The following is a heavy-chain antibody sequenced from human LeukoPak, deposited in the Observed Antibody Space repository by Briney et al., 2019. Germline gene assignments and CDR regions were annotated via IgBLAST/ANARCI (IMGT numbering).Heavy chain of an antibody. D-gene: IGHD6-6*01. CDR2: ISSSGSTI. CDR3: ARAAPSSSPTFDY. J-gene: IGHJ4*02. Sequence: PGGSLRLSCAASGFTFSDYYMSWIRQAPGKGLEWVSYISSSGSTIYYADSVKGRFTISRDNAKNSLYPQMNSLRAEDTAVYYCARAAPSSSPTFDYWGQGTLVTVSS. V-gene: IGHV3-11*04. CDR1: GFTFSDYY.